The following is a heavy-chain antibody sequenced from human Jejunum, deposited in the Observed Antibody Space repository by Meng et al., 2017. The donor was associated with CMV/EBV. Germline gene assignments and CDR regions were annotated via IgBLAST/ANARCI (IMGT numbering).Heavy chain of an antibody. CDR3: ARDWSGSYNY. J-gene: IGHJ4*02. CDR2: INSDGSST. V-gene: IGHV3-74*01. CDR1: GFTFSIYW. Sequence: CSASGFTFSIYWMDWVRQAPGKELVCVSRINSDGSSTSYADSVKGRFTISRDNAKNTLYLQMNSLRAEDTAVYYCARDWSGSYNYWGQGTLVTSPQ. D-gene: IGHD1-26*01.